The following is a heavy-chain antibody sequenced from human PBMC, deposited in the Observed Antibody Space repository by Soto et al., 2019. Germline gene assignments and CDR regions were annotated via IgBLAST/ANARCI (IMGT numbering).Heavy chain of an antibody. CDR2: ISSSSSYI. D-gene: IGHD1-26*01. CDR1: GFTFSSYS. Sequence: GGSLRLSCAASGFTFSSYSMNWVRQAPGKGLEWVSSISSSSSYIYYADSVKGRFTISRDNSKNTLYLQMNSLRAEDTAVYYCAKKRYIGHVIDYWGQGTLVTVSS. V-gene: IGHV3-21*04. J-gene: IGHJ4*02. CDR3: AKKRYIGHVIDY.